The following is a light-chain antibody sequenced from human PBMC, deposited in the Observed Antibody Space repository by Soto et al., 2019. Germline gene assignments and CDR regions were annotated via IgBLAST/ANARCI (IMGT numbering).Light chain of an antibody. J-gene: IGKJ1*01. V-gene: IGKV3-20*01. Sequence: EIVLTQSPGTLSLSPGESATLSCRASQRGSRSYLAWYQQKPGQAPRLIMYGAFRSAAGISDRFSGSGSGTDFNLILSRQEPQNFAGYSCPQYGSAACAFGQGNKVEIK. CDR3: PQYGSAACA. CDR1: QRGSRSY. CDR2: GAF.